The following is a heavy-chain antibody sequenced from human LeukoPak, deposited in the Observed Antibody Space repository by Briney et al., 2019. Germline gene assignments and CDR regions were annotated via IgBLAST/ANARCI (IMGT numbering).Heavy chain of an antibody. D-gene: IGHD3-22*01. V-gene: IGHV3-11*03. CDR3: AKADRLSTYYYDSSGSFDY. Sequence: GGSLRLSCAASGFTFSDYYMSWIRQAPGKGLEWVSSISGSSSYIYYADSVKGRFTISRDNSKNTLYLQMNSLRAEDTAVYYCAKADRLSTYYYDSSGSFDYWGQGTLVTVSS. CDR2: ISGSSSYI. CDR1: GFTFSDYY. J-gene: IGHJ4*02.